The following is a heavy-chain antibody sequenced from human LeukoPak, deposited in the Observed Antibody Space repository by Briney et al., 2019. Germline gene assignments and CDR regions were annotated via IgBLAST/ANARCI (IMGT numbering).Heavy chain of an antibody. Sequence: GRSLRLSCAASGFTFDDYAMHWVRQAPGKGLEWVSGISWNSGSIGYADSVKGRFTISRDNAKNSLYLQMNSLRAEDMALYYCGKDISKEVGAFDIWGQGTMVTVSS. CDR2: ISWNSGSI. J-gene: IGHJ3*02. V-gene: IGHV3-9*03. CDR1: GFTFDDYA. CDR3: GKDISKEVGAFDI.